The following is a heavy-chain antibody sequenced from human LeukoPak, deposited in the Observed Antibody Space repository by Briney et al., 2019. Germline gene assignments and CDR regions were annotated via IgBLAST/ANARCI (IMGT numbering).Heavy chain of an antibody. CDR2: GKSKIDGGTT. J-gene: IGHJ4*02. CDR3: TTDGGRKSRPYHFDY. V-gene: IGHV3-15*01. D-gene: IGHD3-16*01. Sequence: PGGSLTLSCAASGFTFSNAWMSWGRHAPGKGQELVGRGKSKIDGGTTDYAAPVKGRFTISRDDSNNTLYLQMTSLKTEDTAVYYCTTDGGRKSRPYHFDYWGQGTLVTVSS. CDR1: GFTFSNAW.